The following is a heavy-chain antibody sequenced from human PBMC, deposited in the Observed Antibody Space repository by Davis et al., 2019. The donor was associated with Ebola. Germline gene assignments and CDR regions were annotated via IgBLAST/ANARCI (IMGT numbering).Heavy chain of an antibody. CDR2: ISYDGSNK. CDR3: AKLEMATIG. CDR1: GFTFSSYA. J-gene: IGHJ4*02. V-gene: IGHV3-30-3*02. Sequence: GGSLRLSCAASGFTFSSYAMHWVRQAPGKGLEWVAVISYDGSNKYYADSVKGRFTISRDNSKNTLYLQMNSLRAEDTAVYYCAKLEMATIGWGQGTLVTVSS. D-gene: IGHD5-24*01.